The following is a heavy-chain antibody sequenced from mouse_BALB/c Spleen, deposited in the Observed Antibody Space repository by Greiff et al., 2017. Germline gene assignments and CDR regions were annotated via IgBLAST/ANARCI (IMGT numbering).Heavy chain of an antibody. J-gene: IGHJ1*01. CDR1: GYTFTSYN. V-gene: IGHV1-12*01. CDR3: ARYGKGYCDV. Sequence: QVQLQQSGAELVKPGASVKMSCKASGYTFTSYNMHWVKQTPGQGLEWIGAIYPGNGDTSYNQKFKGKATLTADKSSSTAYMQLSSLTSEDSAVYCCARYGKGYCDVGGAGTTVTVAS. D-gene: IGHD2-1*01. CDR2: IYPGNGDT.